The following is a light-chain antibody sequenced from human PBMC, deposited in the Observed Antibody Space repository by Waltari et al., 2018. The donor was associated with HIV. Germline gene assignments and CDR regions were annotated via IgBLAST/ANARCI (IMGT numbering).Light chain of an antibody. V-gene: IGLV2-8*01. CDR1: SSDVGAYNS. J-gene: IGLJ3*02. CDR2: QVN. Sequence: QSALTQPPSASGSPGQSVTISCTGSSSDVGAYNSVCWYQQHPGKAPQLIIYQVNKRPSGVPDRFSGSKSVNTASLTVSGLQADDEGLYYCSSYAGDNTFGVFGGGTKLTVL. CDR3: SSYAGDNTFGV.